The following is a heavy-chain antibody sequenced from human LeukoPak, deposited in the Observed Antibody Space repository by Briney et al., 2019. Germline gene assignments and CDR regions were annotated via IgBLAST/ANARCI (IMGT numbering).Heavy chain of an antibody. CDR1: GFNFSNYA. CDR3: ATRSSHTSSWYVYLFWDY. J-gene: IGHJ4*02. Sequence: PGVSLRLSCAASGFNFSNYAMSWVRQAPRKGLEWVSSISGSGGGTYYADSVKGRFTISRDISQNTLYLQMDSLRAEDTAVYYCATRSSHTSSWYVYLFWDYWGQGALVTVSS. V-gene: IGHV3-23*01. CDR2: ISGSGGGT. D-gene: IGHD6-13*01.